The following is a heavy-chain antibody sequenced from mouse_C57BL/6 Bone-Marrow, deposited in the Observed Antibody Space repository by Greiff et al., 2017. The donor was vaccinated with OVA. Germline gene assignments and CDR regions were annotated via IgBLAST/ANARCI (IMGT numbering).Heavy chain of an antibody. CDR1: GYTFTDYY. CDR3: ASGDGYYEAWFAY. V-gene: IGHV1-26*01. CDR2: INPNNGGT. J-gene: IGHJ3*01. Sequence: EVQLQQSGPELVKPGASVKISCKASGYTFTDYYMNWVKQSHGKSLEWIGDINPNNGGTSYNQKFKGKATLTVDKSSSTAYMELRNLTSEDSAVYYCASGDGYYEAWFAYWGQGTLVTVSA. D-gene: IGHD2-3*01.